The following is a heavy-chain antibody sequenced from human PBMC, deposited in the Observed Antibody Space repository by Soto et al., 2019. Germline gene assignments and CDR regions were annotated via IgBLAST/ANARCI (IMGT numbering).Heavy chain of an antibody. D-gene: IGHD3-22*01. CDR2: ISSSGSTI. CDR1: GFTFSSYE. J-gene: IGHJ3*02. Sequence: PGGSLRLSCAASGFTFSSYEMNWVRQAPGKGLEWVSYISSSGSTIYYADSVKGRFTISRDNAKNSLYLQMNSLRAEDTAVYYCARVIVVVITDPDAFDIWGQGTMVTVSS. V-gene: IGHV3-48*03. CDR3: ARVIVVVITDPDAFDI.